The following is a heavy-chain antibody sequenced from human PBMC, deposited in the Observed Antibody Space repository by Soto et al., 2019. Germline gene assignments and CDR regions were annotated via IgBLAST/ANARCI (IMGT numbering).Heavy chain of an antibody. CDR3: ARDRDKYYHFLTDYTPDWGFDL. CDR1: GFTFSSYA. V-gene: IGHV3-23*01. CDR2: ISGSGDST. J-gene: IGHJ2*01. D-gene: IGHD3-9*01. Sequence: EVQLLESGGGLVQPGESLRLSCAASGFTFSSYAMTWVRQAPGKGLEWVSDISGSGDSTYYADSVKGRFTISRDSSKNTLYLQMNSLRAEDTAIYYCARDRDKYYHFLTDYTPDWGFDLWGRGTLVTVSS.